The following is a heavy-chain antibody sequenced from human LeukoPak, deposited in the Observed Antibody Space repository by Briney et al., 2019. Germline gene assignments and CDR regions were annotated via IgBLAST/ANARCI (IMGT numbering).Heavy chain of an antibody. V-gene: IGHV3-21*01. CDR2: ISSSSTYI. CDR3: ARVSYDSSGYYWIRDFDY. Sequence: PGGSLRLSCAASGFTFSSYSMNWVRQAPGKGLEWVSSISSSSTYIHYADSVKGRFTISRDNAKNSLYLQMNSLRAEDTAVYYCARVSYDSSGYYWIRDFDYWGQGTLVTVSS. CDR1: GFTFSSYS. J-gene: IGHJ4*02. D-gene: IGHD3-22*01.